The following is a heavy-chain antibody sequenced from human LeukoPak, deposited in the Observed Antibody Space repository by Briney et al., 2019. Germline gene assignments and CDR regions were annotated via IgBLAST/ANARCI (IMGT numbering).Heavy chain of an antibody. CDR2: ISSDGSIT. J-gene: IGHJ4*02. CDR3: ARDGGIVGASRLPL. V-gene: IGHV3-74*01. D-gene: IGHD1-26*01. CDR1: GFTFSTYW. Sequence: GGSLRLSCAASGFTFSTYWMHWVRQAPRKGLVWVSRISSDGSITSYADSVKGRFTISRDNAKNTVYLQMNSLRAEDTAAYYCARDGGIVGASRLPLWGQGTLVTVSS.